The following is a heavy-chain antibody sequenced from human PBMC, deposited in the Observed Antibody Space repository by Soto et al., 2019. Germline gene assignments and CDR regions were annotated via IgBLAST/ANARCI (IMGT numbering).Heavy chain of an antibody. J-gene: IGHJ4*02. CDR1: GFTVSNNY. D-gene: IGHD4-17*01. CDR3: ARYGDYLYYFDY. CDR2: IYSGGGT. Sequence: GGSLRLSCAASGFTVSNNYMSWVRQAPGKGLEWVSVIYSGGGTYYADSVKGRFTISRDNSKNTLYLQMNSLRAEDTAVYYCARYGDYLYYFDYWGQGTLVTVSS. V-gene: IGHV3-53*01.